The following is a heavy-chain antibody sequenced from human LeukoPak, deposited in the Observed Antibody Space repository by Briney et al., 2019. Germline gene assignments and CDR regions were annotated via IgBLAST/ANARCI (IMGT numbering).Heavy chain of an antibody. CDR2: INHSGST. J-gene: IGHJ6*03. D-gene: IGHD3-10*01. CDR3: ARGYYGSGSHCCHMDV. V-gene: IGHV4-34*01. CDR1: AGSFSGYY. Sequence: SSETLSLTCVVYAGSFSGYYWSWIRQPPGKGLEWIGEINHSGSTNYNPSLKSRVTISVDTSKNQFSLKLSSVTAADTAVYYCARGYYGSGSHCCHMDVWGKGTTITVS.